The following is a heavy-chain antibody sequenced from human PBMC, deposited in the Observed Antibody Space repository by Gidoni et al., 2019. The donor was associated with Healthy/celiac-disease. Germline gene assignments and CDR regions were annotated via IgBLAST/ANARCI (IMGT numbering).Heavy chain of an antibody. J-gene: IGHJ4*02. CDR2: IDWDDDT. CDR3: ARMGCIAAGIDY. V-gene: IGHV2-70*01. D-gene: IGHD6-25*01. CDR1: VFSLSNSRMC. Sequence: QVTLRESGPALLKPTQTLTLTCTFPVFSLSNSRMCVSWIRPPPGKALEWLALIDWDDDTYYSPSLKTRLTISKDTSKNQGVLTMNNIDPLDTATYYCARMGCIAAGIDYWGQGTLVTVSS.